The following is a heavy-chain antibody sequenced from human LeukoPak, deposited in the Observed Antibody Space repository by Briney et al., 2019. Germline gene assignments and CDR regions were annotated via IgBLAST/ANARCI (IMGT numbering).Heavy chain of an antibody. CDR2: ISAYNGNT. D-gene: IGHD6-25*01. CDR3: AREDQRLSGAFDI. J-gene: IGHJ3*02. V-gene: IGHV1-18*01. Sequence: ASVKVSCKGYGYTFINHDIDWVRQAAGQGLEWMGWISAYNGNTNYAQKLQGRVTMTTDTSTSTAYMELRSLRSDDTAVYYCAREDQRLSGAFDIWGQGTMVTVSS. CDR1: GYTFINHD.